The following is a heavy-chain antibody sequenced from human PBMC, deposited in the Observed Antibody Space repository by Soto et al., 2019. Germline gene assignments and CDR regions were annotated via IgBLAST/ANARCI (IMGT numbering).Heavy chain of an antibody. CDR2: ISAYNGNT. V-gene: IGHV1-18*01. D-gene: IGHD3-10*01. Sequence: QVQLVQSGAEVKKPGASVKVSCKASGYTFTSYGISWVRQAPGQGLEWMGWISAYNGNTNYAQKLQGRVTMTTDTSTSTAYMELRSLRSDDTAVYYCARKWFGPSTYYYYYYGMDVWGQGTTVTVSS. J-gene: IGHJ6*02. CDR1: GYTFTSYG. CDR3: ARKWFGPSTYYYYYYGMDV.